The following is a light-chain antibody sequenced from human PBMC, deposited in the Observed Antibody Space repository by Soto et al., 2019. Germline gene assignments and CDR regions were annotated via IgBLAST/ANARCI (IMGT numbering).Light chain of an antibody. V-gene: IGKV3-15*01. CDR2: GAS. Sequence: EIVMTQSPATLSVSPGERATLSCRASQSVSSDLAWYQQKPGQAPRLLIYGASTRATDIPARFSGSGSGSEFTPTISSLQSEDFAVYYCQQYNNWPQTFGQGTKLEIK. J-gene: IGKJ2*01. CDR1: QSVSSD. CDR3: QQYNNWPQT.